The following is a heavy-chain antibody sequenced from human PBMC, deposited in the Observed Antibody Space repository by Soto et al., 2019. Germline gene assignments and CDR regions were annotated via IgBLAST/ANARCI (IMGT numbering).Heavy chain of an antibody. V-gene: IGHV4-61*01. Sequence: QVQLHESGPGLVKPSETLSLTCTVSGGSVSSGSYYWSWIRQPPGKGLEWIGYIYYSGSTNNNPSPKSRVTISVDTSKNRFALKLSSVTAADTAVYYCASRATPYYFDYWGQGTLVTVSS. CDR2: IYYSGST. J-gene: IGHJ4*02. CDR3: ASRATPYYFDY. D-gene: IGHD5-12*01. CDR1: GGSVSSGSYY.